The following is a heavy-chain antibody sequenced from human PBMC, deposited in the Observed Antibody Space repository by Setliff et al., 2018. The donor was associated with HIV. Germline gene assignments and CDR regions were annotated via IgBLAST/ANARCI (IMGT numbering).Heavy chain of an antibody. J-gene: IGHJ5*02. CDR2: IYYSGRTSHSGST. CDR3: ARENGWLFGWFDP. D-gene: IGHD3-22*01. CDR1: GDSITSGGYS. V-gene: IGHV4-30-4*08. Sequence: LSLTCTVSGDSITSGGYSWTWIHQPPGKALEWVGYIYYSGRTSHSGSTYYNPSVASRITISGDTSKNQFSLKLTSVTAADTAIYYCARENGWLFGWFDPWGQGTPVTVSS.